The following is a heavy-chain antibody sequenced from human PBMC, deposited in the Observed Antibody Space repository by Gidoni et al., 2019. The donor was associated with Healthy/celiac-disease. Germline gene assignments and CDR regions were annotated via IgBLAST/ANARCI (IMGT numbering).Heavy chain of an antibody. CDR1: GYTFTGYY. J-gene: IGHJ3*02. Sequence: QLQLVQSGPEVKKPGASVRVSCQASGYTFTGYYMHWVRQAPGQGLEWMGWLNPNSGGTNYAQKFQGWVTMTRDTSISTAYMELSRLRADDTAVYYCARERRAAVVGAFDIWGQGTMVTVSS. D-gene: IGHD6-13*01. V-gene: IGHV1-2*04. CDR2: LNPNSGGT. CDR3: ARERRAAVVGAFDI.